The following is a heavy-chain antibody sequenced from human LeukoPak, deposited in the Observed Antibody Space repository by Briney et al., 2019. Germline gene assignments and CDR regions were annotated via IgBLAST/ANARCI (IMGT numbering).Heavy chain of an antibody. CDR1: GGSISSGGYY. CDR2: IYYSGST. Sequence: PSETLSLTCTVSGGSISSGGYYWTWIRQHPGKDLEWIGYIYYSGSTYYNPSLKSRVTMSVDTSKNQFSLRLSSVTAADTAVCYCALGYCGGGSCYAREYFQHWGQGTLVTVSS. V-gene: IGHV4-31*03. D-gene: IGHD2-15*01. J-gene: IGHJ1*01. CDR3: ALGYCGGGSCYAREYFQH.